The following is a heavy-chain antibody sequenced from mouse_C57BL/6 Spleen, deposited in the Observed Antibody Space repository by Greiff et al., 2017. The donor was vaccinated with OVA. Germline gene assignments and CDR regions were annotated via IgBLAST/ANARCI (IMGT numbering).Heavy chain of an antibody. V-gene: IGHV2-4*01. CDR3: AKGDGWYFDV. CDR2: IWSGGST. Sequence: VQLQQSGPGLVQPSQSLSITCTVSGFSLTSYGVHWVRQPPGKGLEWLGVIWSGGSTDYNAAFISRLSISKDNSKSQVFFKMNSLQADDTAIYDCAKGDGWYFDVWGTGTTVTVSS. CDR1: GFSLTSYG. J-gene: IGHJ1*03.